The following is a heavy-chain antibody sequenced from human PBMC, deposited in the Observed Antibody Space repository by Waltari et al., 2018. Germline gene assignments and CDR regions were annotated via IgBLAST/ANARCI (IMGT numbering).Heavy chain of an antibody. V-gene: IGHV3-9*01. D-gene: IGHD2-15*01. CDR2: ISWNSGRI. J-gene: IGHJ4*02. CDR3: AKDRDIVVVSGGGFDY. CDR1: GFTFDDYA. Sequence: EVQLVESGGGLVQPGRSLRLSCAASGFTFDDYAMHWVRQAPGKGLEWVSCISWNSGRICYADSGTGRFTISRDNAKNSLYLQMNSVRAEDTALYYCAKDRDIVVVSGGGFDYWGQGTLVTVSS.